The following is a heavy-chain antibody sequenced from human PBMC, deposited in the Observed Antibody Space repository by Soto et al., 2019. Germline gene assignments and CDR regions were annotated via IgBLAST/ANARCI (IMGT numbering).Heavy chain of an antibody. Sequence: ASVKVSCKASGFSFIDYSILWVRQAPGQSLEWLGWINAGNGNTKYSHKFQDRVTITSDTSATTTYMELRSLRSEDTAVFYCARSAKKTWLPDFWGQGTPVTVSS. V-gene: IGHV1-3*01. D-gene: IGHD5-12*01. J-gene: IGHJ1*01. CDR2: INAGNGNT. CDR3: ARSAKKTWLPDF. CDR1: GFSFIDYS.